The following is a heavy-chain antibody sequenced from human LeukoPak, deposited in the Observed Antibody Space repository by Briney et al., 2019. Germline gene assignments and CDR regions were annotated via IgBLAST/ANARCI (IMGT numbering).Heavy chain of an antibody. D-gene: IGHD6-19*01. CDR3: AKDAAGSGSMYYGMDV. CDR2: ISGSGGST. CDR1: GFTFSSYA. Sequence: GGSLRLSCAASGFTFSSYAMSWVRQAPGKGLEWVSAISGSGGSTYYADSVKGRFTISRDNSKNTLYLQMNSLRAEDTAVYYCAKDAAGSGSMYYGMDVWGQGTTVTVSS. V-gene: IGHV3-23*01. J-gene: IGHJ6*02.